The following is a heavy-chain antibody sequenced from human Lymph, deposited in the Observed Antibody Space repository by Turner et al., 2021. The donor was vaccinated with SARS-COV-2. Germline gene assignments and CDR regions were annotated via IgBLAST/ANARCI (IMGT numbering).Heavy chain of an antibody. J-gene: IGHJ6*02. CDR1: GYTLTELS. V-gene: IGHV1-24*01. Sequence: QVQLVQPGAEVKKLGASMKVSCKAPGYTLTELSMHWVRQAPGKGLELGGGIVPEDGETIYAQKFQDRVTMTEDTTTDTAYMELSSRRSEDTAVYYCATVLCSGGSCNYYGMDVWGQGTTVTVSS. CDR2: IVPEDGET. CDR3: ATVLCSGGSCNYYGMDV. D-gene: IGHD2-15*01.